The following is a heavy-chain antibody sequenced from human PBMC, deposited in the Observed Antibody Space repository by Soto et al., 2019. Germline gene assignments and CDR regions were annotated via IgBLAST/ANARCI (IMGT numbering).Heavy chain of an antibody. Sequence: EVQLVESGGGLVQPGGSLRLSCAASGFTFSTYWMTWVRQPPGKGLEWVANMDQDGSERYYVDSVRGRFTVSGDNAKNSLYLQMNSLRAEDTAVFYCVCGGNFFIYWGQGTLVTVS. V-gene: IGHV3-7*01. CDR3: VCGGNFFIY. CDR1: GFTFSTYW. J-gene: IGHJ4*02. CDR2: MDQDGSER. D-gene: IGHD3-16*01.